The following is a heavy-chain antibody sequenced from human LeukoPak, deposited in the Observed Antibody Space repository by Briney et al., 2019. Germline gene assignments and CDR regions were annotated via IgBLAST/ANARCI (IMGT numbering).Heavy chain of an antibody. Sequence: PGGSLRLSCAASGFDFSTYTMNWVRQAPGKGLEWVSSISSSSSYIYYADSVKDRFTISRDNAKNSMYLQMNSLRAEDTAVYYCTRDPGRCTSTSCYPDYWGQGTLVTVSS. CDR3: TRDPGRCTSTSCYPDY. D-gene: IGHD2-2*01. CDR1: GFDFSTYT. CDR2: ISSSSSYI. V-gene: IGHV3-21*01. J-gene: IGHJ4*02.